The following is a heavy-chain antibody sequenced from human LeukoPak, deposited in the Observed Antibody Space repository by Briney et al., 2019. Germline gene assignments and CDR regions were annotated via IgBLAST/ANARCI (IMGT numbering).Heavy chain of an antibody. V-gene: IGHV1-18*01. Sequence: ASVKVSCKASGYTFTSYGISWVRQAPGQGLEWMGWISAYNGNTNYAQKLQGRVTMTTDTSTSTAYMELRSLRSDDTAVYYCARVSIRYPPSSYQLLYRYYYYYMDVWGKGTTVTVSS. CDR3: ARVSIRYPPSSYQLLYRYYYYYMDV. D-gene: IGHD2-2*02. J-gene: IGHJ6*03. CDR2: ISAYNGNT. CDR1: GYTFTSYG.